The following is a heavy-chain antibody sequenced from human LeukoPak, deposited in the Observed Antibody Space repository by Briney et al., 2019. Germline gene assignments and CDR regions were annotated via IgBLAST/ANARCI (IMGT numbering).Heavy chain of an antibody. V-gene: IGHV3-23*01. CDR3: AKGKLRKTYYYDSSGYYSFGY. J-gene: IGHJ4*02. Sequence: GGSLRLSCAASGFTFSSYAMSWVRQAPGKGLEWVSAISGSGGSTYYADSVKGRFTISRDNSKNTPYLQMNSLRAEDTAVYYCAKGKLRKTYYYDSSGYYSFGYWGQGTLVTVSS. CDR1: GFTFSSYA. D-gene: IGHD3-22*01. CDR2: ISGSGGST.